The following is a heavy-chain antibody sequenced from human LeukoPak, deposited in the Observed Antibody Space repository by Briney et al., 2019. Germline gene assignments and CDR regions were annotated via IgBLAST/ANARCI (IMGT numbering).Heavy chain of an antibody. CDR2: ISYDGSDK. J-gene: IGHJ4*02. V-gene: IGHV3-30*03. D-gene: IGHD6-13*01. CDR1: GFTLSSYG. CDR3: ATELYSTTWYDY. Sequence: GGSLRLSCAASGFTLSSYGMHWVRQARGKGLEWVAVISYDGSDKYYADFVKGRFAISRDNSKNTLYLQMNSLRGEDTAVYFCATELYSTTWYDYWGQGTLVAVSS.